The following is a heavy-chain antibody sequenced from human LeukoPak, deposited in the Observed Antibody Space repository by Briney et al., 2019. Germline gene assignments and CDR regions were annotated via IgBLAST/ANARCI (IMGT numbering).Heavy chain of an antibody. V-gene: IGHV3-30*04. J-gene: IGHJ5*02. D-gene: IGHD2-2*01. CDR2: ISYDGSNK. CDR1: GFTFSSYA. Sequence: GGSLRLSCAASGFTFSSYAMSWVRQAPGKGLEWVAVISYDGSNKYYADSVKGRFTISRDNSKNTLYLQMNSLRAEDTAVYYCARAGDIVVVPAAIPNWFDPWGQGTLVTVSS. CDR3: ARAGDIVVVPAAIPNWFDP.